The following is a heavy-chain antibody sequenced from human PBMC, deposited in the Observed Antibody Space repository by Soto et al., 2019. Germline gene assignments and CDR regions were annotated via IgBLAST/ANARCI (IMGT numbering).Heavy chain of an antibody. Sequence: PGGSLRLSCAASGFTFSSYWMSWVRQSPGKGLEWVANIKQDGSEKYYVDSVKGRFTISRDNAKNSLYLQMNSLRAEDTAVYYCARDPGWDYYGMDVWGQGTTVTVSS. CDR1: GFTFSSYW. D-gene: IGHD6-19*01. CDR2: IKQDGSEK. V-gene: IGHV3-7*03. CDR3: ARDPGWDYYGMDV. J-gene: IGHJ6*02.